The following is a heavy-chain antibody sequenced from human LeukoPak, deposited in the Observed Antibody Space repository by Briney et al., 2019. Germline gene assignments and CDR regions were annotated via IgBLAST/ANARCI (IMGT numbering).Heavy chain of an antibody. J-gene: IGHJ3*02. CDR3: ARGYYYGSGSLPAFDI. CDR1: GFTFSSYS. Sequence: GGSLRLSCAASGFTFSSYSMNWVRQAPGKGLEWVSSISSSSSYISYADSVKGRFTFSRDNAKNSLYLQMNSLRAEDTAVYYCARGYYYGSGSLPAFDIWGQGTMVTVSS. CDR2: ISSSSSYI. V-gene: IGHV3-21*01. D-gene: IGHD3-10*01.